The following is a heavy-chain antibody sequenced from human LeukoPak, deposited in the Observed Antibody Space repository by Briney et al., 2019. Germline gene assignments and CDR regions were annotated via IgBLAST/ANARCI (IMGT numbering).Heavy chain of an antibody. CDR3: ARAYSGSQYRRGSDWFDP. D-gene: IGHD1-26*01. CDR1: GGSISSSSYY. V-gene: IGHV4-39*07. CDR2: IYYSGST. Sequence: KASETLSLTCTVSGGSISSSSYYWGWLRQPPGKGLEWIGSIYYSGSTYYNPSLKSRVTISVDTSKNQFSLKLSSVTAADTAVYYCARAYSGSQYRRGSDWFDPWGQGTLVTVSS. J-gene: IGHJ5*02.